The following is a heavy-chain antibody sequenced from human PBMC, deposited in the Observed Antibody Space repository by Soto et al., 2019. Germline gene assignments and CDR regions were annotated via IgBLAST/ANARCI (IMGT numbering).Heavy chain of an antibody. CDR1: GYTFTSYA. CDR2: INAGNGNT. J-gene: IGHJ3*02. Sequence: ASVKVSCKASGYTFTSYAMHWVRQAPGLRLEWMGWINAGNGNTKYSQKFQGRVTITRDTSASTAYMELSSLRSEDTAVYYCAIDYGGTDAFDIWGQGTMVTVSS. CDR3: AIDYGGTDAFDI. V-gene: IGHV1-3*01. D-gene: IGHD4-17*01.